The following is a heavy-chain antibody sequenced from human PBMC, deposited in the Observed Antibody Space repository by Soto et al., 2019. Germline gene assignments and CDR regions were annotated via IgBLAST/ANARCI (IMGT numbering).Heavy chain of an antibody. V-gene: IGHV1-3*04. J-gene: IGHJ5*02. CDR2: INTGNGNT. CDR3: ARAISGYVT. D-gene: IGHD5-12*01. CDR1: GITSTTYA. Sequence: QVQLVQSGAEVKKPGASVKVSCKASGITSTTYAIHWVRQAPGQGLEWMGWINTGNGNTRYSQRFLGRVSLTTDTSASTASMDLSSLPSEDTAVYYFARAISGYVTWGQGTLITVSS.